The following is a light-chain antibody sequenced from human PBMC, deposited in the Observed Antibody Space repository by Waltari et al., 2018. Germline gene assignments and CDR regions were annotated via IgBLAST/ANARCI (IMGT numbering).Light chain of an antibody. CDR1: RLAKNY. J-gene: IGLJ2*01. CDR3: QSLDGTTIV. CDR2: QDN. V-gene: IGLV3-1*01. Sequence: SSQLTQPPSVSVSPGQTATIPCSGERLAKNYAYWYQQRPGQSPLLVIYQDNKRPSGIPERFSGSGSGNTATLTISGTQVIDEADYYCQSLDGTTIVFGGRTKLTVL.